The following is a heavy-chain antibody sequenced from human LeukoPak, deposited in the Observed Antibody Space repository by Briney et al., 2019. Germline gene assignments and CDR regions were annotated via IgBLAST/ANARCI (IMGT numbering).Heavy chain of an antibody. V-gene: IGHV4-34*01. CDR1: GGSFSGYY. Sequence: SETLSLTCAVYGGSFSGYYWSWIRQPPGKGLEWIGEINHSGSTNYNPPLKSRVTISVDTSKNQFSLKLSSVTAADTAVYYCARGLFDYWGQGTLVTVSS. CDR2: INHSGST. CDR3: ARGLFDY. J-gene: IGHJ4*02.